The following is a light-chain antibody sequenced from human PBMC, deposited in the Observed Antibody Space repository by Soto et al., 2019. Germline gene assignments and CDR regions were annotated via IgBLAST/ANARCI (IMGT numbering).Light chain of an antibody. CDR1: SGSVSTSYY. CDR2: NTN. CDR3: LLYMGSGLWV. Sequence: QTVVTQEPSFSVSPGRTVTLTCGLSSGSVSTSYYPNWYQQTPGQAPRTLIYNTNIRSSGVPDRFSGSILENKAALTIAGAQADDESDNYCLLYMGSGLWVLGGGTKVTAL. J-gene: IGLJ3*02. V-gene: IGLV8-61*01.